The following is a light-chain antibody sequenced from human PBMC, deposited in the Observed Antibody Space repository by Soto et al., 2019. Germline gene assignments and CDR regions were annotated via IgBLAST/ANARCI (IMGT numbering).Light chain of an antibody. CDR1: TLRDKY. CDR3: QVWDSSTFYV. J-gene: IGLJ1*01. CDR2: QGD. V-gene: IGLV3-1*01. Sequence: SYELTQPPSVSVSPGQTASITCSGDTLRDKYASWYQQKPGQSPALIIYQGDKRPSGIPGRFSGSRSGNTATLTISGTQPMDEGDYYCQVWDSSTFYVFGTGTKLTVL.